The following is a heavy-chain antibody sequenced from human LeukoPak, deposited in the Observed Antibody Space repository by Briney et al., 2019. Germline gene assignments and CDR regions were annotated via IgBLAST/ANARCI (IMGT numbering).Heavy chain of an antibody. CDR2: IRNDGSNK. CDR3: AKGGSNVVYYYYYMDV. CDR1: GFTFSTYA. V-gene: IGHV3-30*02. Sequence: GGSLRLSCAAYGFTFSTYAMGWVRQAPGKGLEWVAFIRNDGSNKYYADSVKGRFTISRDNTKNTLYLQMNSLRAEDTAVYYCAKGGSNVVYYYYYMDVWGKGTTVTVSS. J-gene: IGHJ6*03. D-gene: IGHD3-16*01.